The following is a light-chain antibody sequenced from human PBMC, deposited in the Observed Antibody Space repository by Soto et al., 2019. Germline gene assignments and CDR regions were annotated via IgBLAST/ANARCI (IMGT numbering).Light chain of an antibody. CDR3: SSYTTSDARQIV. J-gene: IGLJ1*01. CDR2: DVS. V-gene: IGLV2-14*03. Sequence: QSVLTQPASVSGSPGQSITISCTGTSSDVGGYNYVSWYQHHPGKAPKLIIYDVSNRPSGVSILFSGSKSDNTASLTISVLQPEDEADYHCSSYTTSDARQIVFGTGTKVTVL. CDR1: SSDVGGYNY.